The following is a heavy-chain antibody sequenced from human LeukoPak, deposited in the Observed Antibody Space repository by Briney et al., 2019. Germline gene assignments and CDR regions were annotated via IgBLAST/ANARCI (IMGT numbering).Heavy chain of an antibody. V-gene: IGHV3-7*03. Sequence: GGSLRLSCAASGFTFSSYWMNWARQAPGKGLEWVASINHNGNVNYYVDSVKGRFTISRDNAKNSLYLQMSNLRAEDTAVYYCTTDRDSLVWFGAGGHWGQGTLVTVSS. D-gene: IGHD3-10*01. CDR3: TTDRDSLVWFGAGGH. CDR2: INHNGNVN. J-gene: IGHJ1*01. CDR1: GFTFSSYW.